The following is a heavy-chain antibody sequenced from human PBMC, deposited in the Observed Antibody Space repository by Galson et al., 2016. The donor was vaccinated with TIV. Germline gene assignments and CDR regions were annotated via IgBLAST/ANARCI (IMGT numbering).Heavy chain of an antibody. Sequence: ETLSLTCAVSGASVSSGNYYWTWIRQPPGKGLECIGYIFSSGSTKYNPSLKSRVAISVDTSRNQFSLKLTSVTAADTAVYYCARRTHYDSSGYSDAFDIWGQGTMVPVSS. J-gene: IGHJ3*02. CDR3: ARRTHYDSSGYSDAFDI. CDR1: GASVSSGNYY. V-gene: IGHV4-61*01. D-gene: IGHD3-22*01. CDR2: IFSSGST.